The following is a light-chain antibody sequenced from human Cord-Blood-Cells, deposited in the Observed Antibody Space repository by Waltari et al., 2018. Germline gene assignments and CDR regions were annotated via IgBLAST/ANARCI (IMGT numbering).Light chain of an antibody. V-gene: IGLV1-40*01. Sequence: QSVLTQPPSVSGAPGQRVTISCTGSSSNIGAGYDVHWYQQLPGTAPKLLIYGNVNRPSGVPDRFPGSKSGTSASLAITGLQAEDEADYYCQSYDSSLSGWVFGGGTKLTVL. CDR2: GNV. CDR1: SSNIGAGYD. J-gene: IGLJ3*02. CDR3: QSYDSSLSGWV.